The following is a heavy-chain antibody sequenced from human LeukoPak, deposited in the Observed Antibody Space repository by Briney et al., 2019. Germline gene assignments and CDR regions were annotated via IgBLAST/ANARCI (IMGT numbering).Heavy chain of an antibody. Sequence: ASVKVSCKASGYTFTSYDINWVRQATGQGLEWMGWMNPNSGNTDYAQKFQGRVTMTRNTSISTAYMELSSLRSEDTAVYYCAGGPSVYSSGWYWGYYYYGMDVWGQGTTVTVSS. CDR2: MNPNSGNT. J-gene: IGHJ6*02. CDR1: GYTFTSYD. D-gene: IGHD6-19*01. CDR3: AGGPSVYSSGWYWGYYYYGMDV. V-gene: IGHV1-8*01.